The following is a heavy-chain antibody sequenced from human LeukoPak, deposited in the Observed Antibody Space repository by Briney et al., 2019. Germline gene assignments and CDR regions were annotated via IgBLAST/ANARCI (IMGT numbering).Heavy chain of an antibody. Sequence: ASVKVSCKTSGYSFTNYGITWVRQAPGQGLEWMGWISGYNSKPFYAQNFLGRVTMTRDTSASTAYMELRSLKSDDTAVYYCARESNGGYGFDYWGQGTPVTVAS. V-gene: IGHV1-18*01. J-gene: IGHJ4*02. CDR1: GYSFTNYG. CDR3: ARESNGGYGFDY. CDR2: ISGYNSKP. D-gene: IGHD5-12*01.